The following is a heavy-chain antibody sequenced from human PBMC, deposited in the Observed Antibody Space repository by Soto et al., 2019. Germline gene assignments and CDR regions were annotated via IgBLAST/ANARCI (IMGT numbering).Heavy chain of an antibody. Sequence: GGSLRLSCAASGFTFSSYAMSWVRQAPGKGLEWVSAISGSGGSTYYADSVKGRFTISRDNSKNTLYLQMNSLRAEDTAVYYCAKDGHGDYVRYVDYWGQGTLVTVSS. CDR1: GFTFSSYA. V-gene: IGHV3-23*01. J-gene: IGHJ4*02. D-gene: IGHD4-17*01. CDR3: AKDGHGDYVRYVDY. CDR2: ISGSGGST.